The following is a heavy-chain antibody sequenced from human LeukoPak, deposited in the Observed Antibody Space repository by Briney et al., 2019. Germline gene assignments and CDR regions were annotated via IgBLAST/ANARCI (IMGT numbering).Heavy chain of an antibody. CDR2: IYYSGST. D-gene: IGHD3-10*01. CDR3: ARDSHRLWFGELDHY. CDR1: GGSISSYY. J-gene: IGHJ4*02. Sequence: SETLSLTCTVSGGSISSYYWSWIRQPPGKGLEWIGYIYYSGSTNYNPSLKSRVTISVDTSKNQFSLKLSSVTAADTAVYYCARDSHRLWFGELDHYWGQGTLVTVSS. V-gene: IGHV4-59*13.